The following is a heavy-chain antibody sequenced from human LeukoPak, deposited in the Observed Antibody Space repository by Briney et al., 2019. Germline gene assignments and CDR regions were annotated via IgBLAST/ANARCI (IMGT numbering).Heavy chain of an antibody. CDR2: ISSSSSYI. V-gene: IGHV3-21*04. CDR1: GFTFRSYS. D-gene: IGHD5/OR15-5a*01. J-gene: IGHJ4*02. CDR3: ARGDGVYVY. Sequence: GGSLRLSCAASGFTFRSYSMNWVRQAPGKGLEWVSSISSSSSYIYYADSVKGRFTISRDNAKNSLYLQMNSLRVEDTAVYYCARGDGVYVYWGQGTLVTVSS.